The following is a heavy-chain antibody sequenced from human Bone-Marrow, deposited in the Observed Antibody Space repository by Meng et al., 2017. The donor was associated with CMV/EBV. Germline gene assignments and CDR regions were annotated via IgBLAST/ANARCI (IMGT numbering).Heavy chain of an antibody. J-gene: IGHJ4*02. V-gene: IGHV3-7*01. D-gene: IGHD2-21*01. CDR3: ASGDFHDS. CDR2: IEPDGSSF. CDR1: GLIFSRSW. Sequence: GVLKISCEASGLIFSRSWMTWVRQAPGKGLEWVANIEPDGSSFYYAGSVRGRFTISRDNAKKSLYLQMNSLRAEDTAVYYCASGDFHDSWGQGTLVTVSS.